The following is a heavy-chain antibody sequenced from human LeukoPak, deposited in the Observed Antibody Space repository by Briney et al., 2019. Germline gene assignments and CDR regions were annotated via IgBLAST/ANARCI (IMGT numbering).Heavy chain of an antibody. J-gene: IGHJ6*04. CDR2: INPSGGST. D-gene: IGHD6-13*01. CDR1: GYTFTSYY. Sequence: ASVKVSCQASGYTFTSYYMHWVRQAPGQGLEWMGIINPSGGSTSYAQKFQGRVTMIRDTSTSTVYMELSSLRSEDTAVYYCAREEGYSSSRSRQYYYYGMDVWGKGTTVTVSS. CDR3: AREEGYSSSRSRQYYYYGMDV. V-gene: IGHV1-46*01.